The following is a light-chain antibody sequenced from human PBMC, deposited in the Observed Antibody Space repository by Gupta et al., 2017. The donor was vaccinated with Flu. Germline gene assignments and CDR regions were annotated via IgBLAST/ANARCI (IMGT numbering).Light chain of an antibody. CDR3: RSDTANNSWE. CDR1: RSNVGSDEV. J-gene: IGLJ3*02. Sequence: VTISWTGSRSNVGSDEVVCSNQQHPTNAAILIVFSGTNRPSGAPGLFSGSKATNTASLTVSGLQADDEADYYCRSDTANNSWEFGGGTKLTVL. V-gene: IGLV2-8*01. CDR2: SGT.